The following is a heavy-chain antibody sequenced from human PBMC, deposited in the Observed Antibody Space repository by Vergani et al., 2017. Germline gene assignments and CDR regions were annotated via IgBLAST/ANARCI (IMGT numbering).Heavy chain of an antibody. D-gene: IGHD5-18*01. CDR2: ISYDGSNK. CDR1: VFTFSSYA. V-gene: IGHV3-30-3*01. J-gene: IGHJ6*03. CDR3: ARVDTATGGGSYYYYYMDV. Sequence: VQLVESGGGVVQPGRSLRLSCAASVFTFSSYAMHWVRQAPGKGLEWVAVISYDGSNKYYADSVKGRFTISRDNSKNTLYLQMNSLRAEDTAVYYCARVDTATGGGSYYYYYMDVWGQGTTVTVSS.